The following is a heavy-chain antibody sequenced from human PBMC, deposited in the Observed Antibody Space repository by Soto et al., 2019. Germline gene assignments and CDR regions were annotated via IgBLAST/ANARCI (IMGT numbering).Heavy chain of an antibody. Sequence: GWSLRLSCAACGFSFSDYYMSWIRQAPGKGLEWVSYISSSGSTIYYADSVKGRLTISRDNAKNSLYLQMNSLRAEDTAVYYCARLAELGAYVYYGMDVWGQGTTVTVSS. CDR3: ARLAELGAYVYYGMDV. J-gene: IGHJ6*02. D-gene: IGHD1-7*01. CDR2: ISSSGSTI. CDR1: GFSFSDYY. V-gene: IGHV3-11*01.